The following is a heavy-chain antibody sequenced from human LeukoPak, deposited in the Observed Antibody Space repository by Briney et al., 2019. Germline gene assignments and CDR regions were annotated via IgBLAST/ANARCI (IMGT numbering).Heavy chain of an antibody. V-gene: IGHV4-34*01. D-gene: IGHD3-10*01. CDR1: GGSFSDYY. J-gene: IGHJ4*02. CDR3: ARGGATPMVFRY. Sequence: SETLSLTCAVYGGSFSDYYWSWIRQSPGKGLEWIGKINHSGSTKYNPSLKSRVAISIDTSKNQFSLHLTSVTAADTAVYYCARGGATPMVFRYWGRGTLVTVSS. CDR2: INHSGST.